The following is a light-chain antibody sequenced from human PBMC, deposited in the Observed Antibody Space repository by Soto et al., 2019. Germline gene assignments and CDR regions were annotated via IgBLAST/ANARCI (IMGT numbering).Light chain of an antibody. CDR2: AAS. CDR1: QSVSSY. CDR3: QQHHNWPPWT. J-gene: IGKJ1*01. V-gene: IGKV3-15*01. Sequence: EIGLTQSPATLSLSQGERATLSCRASQSVSSYLAWYQQKPGQAPRLLIYAASTRATGIPARFSGSGSGTEFILTISSLQSEDFAVYFCQQHHNWPPWTFGQGTKVDI.